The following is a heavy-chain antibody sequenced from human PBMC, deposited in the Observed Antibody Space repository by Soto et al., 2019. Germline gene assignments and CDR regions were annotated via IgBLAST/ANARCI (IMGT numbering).Heavy chain of an antibody. J-gene: IGHJ5*02. V-gene: IGHV3-7*05. D-gene: IGHD3-9*01. CDR2: IKQDGSEK. Sequence: LWGSLRLSCAASGFTFISYWMSWVRQAPWKGLEWVANIKQDGSEKYYVDSVKGRFTISRDNAKNSLYLQMDSLRAEDTAVYYCAIRRNDDILTGYYFSPHFGFDPWGQGTLVTVSS. CDR1: GFTFISYW. CDR3: AIRRNDDILTGYYFSPHFGFDP.